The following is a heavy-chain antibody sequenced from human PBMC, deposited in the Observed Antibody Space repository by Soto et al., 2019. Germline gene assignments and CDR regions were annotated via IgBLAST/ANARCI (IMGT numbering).Heavy chain of an antibody. J-gene: IGHJ3*02. CDR2: TYYRSKWYN. D-gene: IGHD2-21*02. CDR1: WYSFSINISA. CDR3: ERERGLMSEAFDI. Sequence: SQTLSLTCAISWYSFSINISACNLLRQSPSRVLECLGRTYYRSKWYNDYVVSLKSLITINPDTSKNQFSLQLNSVTPEETAVYYCERERGLMSEAFDIWGQGQVVTVSS. V-gene: IGHV6-1*01.